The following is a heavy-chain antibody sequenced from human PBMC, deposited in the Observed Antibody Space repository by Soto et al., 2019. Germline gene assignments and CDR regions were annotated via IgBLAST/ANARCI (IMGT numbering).Heavy chain of an antibody. CDR3: VRGAQTILDY. V-gene: IGHV3-23*01. J-gene: IGHJ4*02. Sequence: GGSLRLSCVASGFTFDDFAMSWVRQAPGKGLEWVSGISGSGESIFYADAVKGRFTISRDNSKTTLYLQMNSLRAEDTATYYCVRGAQTILDYWGQGSLVTVSS. CDR1: GFTFDDFA. CDR2: ISGSGESI.